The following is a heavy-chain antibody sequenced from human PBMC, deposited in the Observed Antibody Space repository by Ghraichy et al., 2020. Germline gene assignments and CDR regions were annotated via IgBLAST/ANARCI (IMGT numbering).Heavy chain of an antibody. D-gene: IGHD3-22*01. CDR1: GGSISSGGFY. Sequence: SETLSLTCTVSGGSISSGGFYWSWIRQSPGKGLEWIGYIYHSGITSYNVSLKSRLDMSVDTSKNQFSLSLRSVTAADTAVYFCARDVYDSDGYSSFWYFALWGPGTLVTVSS. CDR3: ARDVYDSDGYSSFWYFAL. J-gene: IGHJ2*01. CDR2: IYHSGIT. V-gene: IGHV4-31*03.